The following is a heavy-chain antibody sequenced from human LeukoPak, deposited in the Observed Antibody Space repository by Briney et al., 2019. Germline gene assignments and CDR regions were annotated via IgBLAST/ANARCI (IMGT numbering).Heavy chain of an antibody. D-gene: IGHD1-20*01. J-gene: IGHJ4*02. CDR1: GYSFISFY. Sequence: GASVKVSCKASGYSFISFYIHWVRQAPGQGLGWMGVINPSGGSTAYAQQFQGRVTMTRDTSTSTVYMELSSLRSEDTAVYYCARHSLIGTTPFDYWGQGTLVTVSS. CDR3: ARHSLIGTTPFDY. V-gene: IGHV1-46*01. CDR2: INPSGGST.